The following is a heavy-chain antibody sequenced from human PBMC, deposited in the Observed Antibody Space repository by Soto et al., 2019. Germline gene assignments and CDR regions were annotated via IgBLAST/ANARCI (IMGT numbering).Heavy chain of an antibody. Sequence: EVQLLESGGDLVQPGGSLRLSCEGFGFTFSNHAMNWVRQTPGKGLEWVSAIGGVNGNTFYAESVKGRFTISRDNSRNTLYLQMSSLRAEDTAVYYCARDQCNINTCPINRGDFDCWGQGTLVPVCS. J-gene: IGHJ4*02. CDR1: GFTFSNHA. CDR2: IGGVNGNT. D-gene: IGHD2-15*01. CDR3: ARDQCNINTCPINRGDFDC. V-gene: IGHV3-23*01.